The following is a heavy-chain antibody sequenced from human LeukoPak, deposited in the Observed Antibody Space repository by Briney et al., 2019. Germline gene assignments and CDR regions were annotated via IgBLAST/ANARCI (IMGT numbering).Heavy chain of an antibody. CDR2: IYPGDSDT. CDR1: GYSFTNFW. J-gene: IGHJ4*02. CDR3: ARLRGDSSSLY. D-gene: IGHD6-6*01. Sequence: GESLKISCQGSGYSFTNFWIGWVRQPPGKGLERMGIIYPGDSDTRYSPSFQGQVTISADRSISTVYLQWSSLKASDTAMYYCARLRGDSSSLYWGQGTLVTVSS. V-gene: IGHV5-51*01.